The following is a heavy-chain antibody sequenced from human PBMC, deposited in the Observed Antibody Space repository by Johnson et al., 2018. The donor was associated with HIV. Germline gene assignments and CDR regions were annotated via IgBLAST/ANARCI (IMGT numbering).Heavy chain of an antibody. CDR3: ARDPYSGSYSAFDI. V-gene: IGHV3-30*03. CDR1: GFTFSSYG. J-gene: IGHJ3*02. D-gene: IGHD1-26*01. CDR2: ISYDGSNK. Sequence: QVQLVESGGGVVQPGRSLRLSCAASGFTFSSYGMHWVRQAPGKGLEWVAVISYDGSNKYYADSVQGRFTISRDNSKNTLYLQMNSLRAEDTAVYYCARDPYSGSYSAFDIWGQGTMVTVAS.